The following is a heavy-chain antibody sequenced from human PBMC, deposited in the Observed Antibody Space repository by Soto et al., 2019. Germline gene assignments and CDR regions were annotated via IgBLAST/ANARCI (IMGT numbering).Heavy chain of an antibody. J-gene: IGHJ4*02. CDR3: ARNMVRGVIPFDY. V-gene: IGHV4-31*03. CDR1: GGSISSGGYY. Sequence: SETLSLTFTVSGGSISSGGYYWSWIRQHPGKGLEWIGYIYYSGSTYYNPSLTSRVHISVDPSKNQFSLKLSSVTAADTAVYYCARNMVRGVIPFDYWGQGTLVTVSS. D-gene: IGHD3-10*01. CDR2: IYYSGST.